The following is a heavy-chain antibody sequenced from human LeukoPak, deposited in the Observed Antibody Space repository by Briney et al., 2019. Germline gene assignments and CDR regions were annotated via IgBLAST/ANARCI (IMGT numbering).Heavy chain of an antibody. CDR3: AGGQMFTSGGFDD. Sequence: PGESLRLSCAAFGFSVSNKYMSGVRPAPGKGLGWGSVIYTGGDTYYADSVRGRFTIFRDTSKNTVNLQMNSLRAEDTALYYCAGGQMFTSGGFDDWGQGTLVTVSS. CDR2: IYTGGDT. CDR1: GFSVSNKY. V-gene: IGHV3-53*01. J-gene: IGHJ4*02. D-gene: IGHD6-19*01.